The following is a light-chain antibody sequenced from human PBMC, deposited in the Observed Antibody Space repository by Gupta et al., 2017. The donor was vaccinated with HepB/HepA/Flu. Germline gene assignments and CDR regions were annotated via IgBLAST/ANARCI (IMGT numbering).Light chain of an antibody. CDR2: EDS. J-gene: IGLJ3*02. Sequence: SYVLTQPPSVSVAPGPTASILCGANNIRTKTQHWHQPKPGQAPVRVGYEDSDRHSGIPERFAGSNSGNTATRTISRVEAGDEADYYCQVWDSTSDLWVFGGGTKLT. CDR3: QVWDSTSDLWV. CDR1: NIRTKT. V-gene: IGLV3-21*02.